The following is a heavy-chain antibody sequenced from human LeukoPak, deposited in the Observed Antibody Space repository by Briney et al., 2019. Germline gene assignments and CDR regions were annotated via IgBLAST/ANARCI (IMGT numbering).Heavy chain of an antibody. CDR2: ISERSVYI. CDR1: GYTISNYC. D-gene: IGHD2-2*01. J-gene: IGHJ5*02. CDR3: AKLPREYCSSTSCPNWFDT. V-gene: IGHV3-21*04. Sequence: PGGSQRLSCAASGYTISNYCMNWVRQAPGKGLEWVSSISERSVYIYYADSVKGRFTTSRDNSKNTLYLQMNSLRAEDTAVYHCAKLPREYCSSTSCPNWFDTWGLGTLVTVSS.